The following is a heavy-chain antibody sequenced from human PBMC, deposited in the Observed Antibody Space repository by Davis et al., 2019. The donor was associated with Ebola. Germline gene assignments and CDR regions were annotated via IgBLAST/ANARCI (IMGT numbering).Heavy chain of an antibody. CDR3: ARGTAMVTWS. CDR2: ISSSSSYT. Sequence: GESLKISCAASGFTFSDYYMSWIRQAPGKGLEWVSYISSSSSYTNYADSVKGRFTISRDDAKNSLYLQMNSLRAEDTAVYYCARGTAMVTWSWGQGTLVTVSS. J-gene: IGHJ4*02. V-gene: IGHV3-11*06. CDR1: GFTFSDYY. D-gene: IGHD5-18*01.